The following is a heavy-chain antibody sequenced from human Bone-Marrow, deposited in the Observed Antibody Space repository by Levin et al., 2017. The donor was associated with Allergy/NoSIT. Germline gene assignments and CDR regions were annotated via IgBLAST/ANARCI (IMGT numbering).Heavy chain of an antibody. V-gene: IGHV3-30*04. J-gene: IGHJ6*02. CDR2: ISYHESDK. CDR3: ARSECSYMNCYGGSYYHGLDV. CDR1: GFTFSRHA. D-gene: IGHD2-2*01. Sequence: HPGGSLRLSCAASGFTFSRHAMHWVRQAPGKGLEWVAIISYHESDKVYADSVKGRFTISRDNSKNTLYLEMNSLRPEDTAVYFCARSECSYMNCYGGSYYHGLDVWGQGTSVTVSS.